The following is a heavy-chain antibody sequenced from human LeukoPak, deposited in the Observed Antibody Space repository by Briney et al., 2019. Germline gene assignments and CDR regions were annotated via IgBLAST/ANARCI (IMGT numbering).Heavy chain of an antibody. CDR2: IKNDGSEK. D-gene: IGHD3-3*01. Sequence: GGSLRLSCAASGFIFSQYSMNWVRQAPGKGLEWVASIKNDGSEKYYVDSVRGRYTISRDNTKNSLYLQMSSLRAEDTAVYYCATDRGWRTSGYYLYYFEYWGQGTLVTFSS. CDR3: ATDRGWRTSGYYLYYFEY. CDR1: GFIFSQYS. V-gene: IGHV3-7*01. J-gene: IGHJ4*02.